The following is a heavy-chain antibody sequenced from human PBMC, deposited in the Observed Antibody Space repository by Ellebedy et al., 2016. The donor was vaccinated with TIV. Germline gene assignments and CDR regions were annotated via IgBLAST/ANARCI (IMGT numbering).Heavy chain of an antibody. CDR1: GGSISSYY. J-gene: IGHJ6*02. D-gene: IGHD4-17*01. CDR2: IYYSGST. Sequence: SETLSLTCTVSGGSISSYYWNWIRQPPGKGLEWIGYIYYSGSTNYNPSLKSRVTISVDTYRNQFSLKLSSVTAADTAVYYCARHMTTVTTGAGYYYGMDVWGQGTTVTVSS. CDR3: ARHMTTVTTGAGYYYGMDV. V-gene: IGHV4-59*08.